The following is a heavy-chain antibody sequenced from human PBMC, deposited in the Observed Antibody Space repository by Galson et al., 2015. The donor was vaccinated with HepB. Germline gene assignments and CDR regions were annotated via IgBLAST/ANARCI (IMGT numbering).Heavy chain of an antibody. Sequence: SLRLSCAASGFTSSSYAMSWVRQAPGKGLEWVSAISGSGGSTYYADSVKGRFTISRDNSKNTLYLQMNSLRAEDTAVYYCAKEGSYDFWSGYSSDWGQGTLVTVSS. V-gene: IGHV3-23*01. D-gene: IGHD3-3*01. CDR2: ISGSGGST. CDR1: GFTSSSYA. J-gene: IGHJ4*02. CDR3: AKEGSYDFWSGYSSD.